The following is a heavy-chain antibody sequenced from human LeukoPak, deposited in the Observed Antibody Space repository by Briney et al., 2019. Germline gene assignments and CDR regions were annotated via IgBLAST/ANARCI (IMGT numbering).Heavy chain of an antibody. CDR3: AKGIPMITFGGVSHDAFDI. CDR2: ISGSGGST. Sequence: GGSLRLSCAASGFTFSSYAMSWVRQAPGKGLEWVSAISGSGGSTYYADSVKGRFTISRDNSKNTLYLQMNSLRAEDTAVYYCAKGIPMITFGGVSHDAFDIWGQGTMVTVSS. V-gene: IGHV3-23*01. J-gene: IGHJ3*02. D-gene: IGHD3-16*01. CDR1: GFTFSSYA.